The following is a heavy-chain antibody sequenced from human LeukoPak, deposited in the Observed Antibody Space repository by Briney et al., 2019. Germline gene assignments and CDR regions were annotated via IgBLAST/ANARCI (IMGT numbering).Heavy chain of an antibody. J-gene: IGHJ4*02. CDR3: ARTNVLYYDILTGYFDFDY. V-gene: IGHV1-18*01. CDR2: ISAYNGNT. Sequence: GASVKVSCKASGYTFTSYGISWVRQAPGQGLEWMGWISAYNGNTNYAQKLQGRVTMTTDTSTSTAYMELRSLRSDDTAVYYCARTNVLYYDILTGYFDFDYWGQGTLVTVSS. CDR1: GYTFTSYG. D-gene: IGHD3-9*01.